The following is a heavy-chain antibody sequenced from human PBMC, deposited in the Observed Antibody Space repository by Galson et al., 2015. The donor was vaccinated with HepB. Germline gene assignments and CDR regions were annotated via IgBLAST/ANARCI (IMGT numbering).Heavy chain of an antibody. CDR3: ARGCSNTSCYV. V-gene: IGHV3-48*02. CDR2: INRASSII. D-gene: IGHD2-2*01. CDR1: GFTFSSYG. Sequence: SLRLSCAASGFTFSSYGMNWVRQAPGKGLEWVSYINRASSIINYADSVKGRFTISRDNAKNSLYLQINSLRDDDTADYYCARGCSNTSCYVWGQGTTVTVSS. J-gene: IGHJ6*02.